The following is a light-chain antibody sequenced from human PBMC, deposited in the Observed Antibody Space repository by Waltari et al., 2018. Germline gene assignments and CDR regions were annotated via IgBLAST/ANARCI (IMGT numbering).Light chain of an antibody. V-gene: IGKV1-5*03. CDR2: KAS. J-gene: IGKJ4*01. Sequence: IQMTQSPPTVSASVGDRVTLTCRASQTINTWVAWYQQKPGKAPTLLIYKASRLQSGVPSRFSGSESGTEFTLTISSLQPEDFGTYYCQQYDTYPLTFGGGTRVEI. CDR3: QQYDTYPLT. CDR1: QTINTW.